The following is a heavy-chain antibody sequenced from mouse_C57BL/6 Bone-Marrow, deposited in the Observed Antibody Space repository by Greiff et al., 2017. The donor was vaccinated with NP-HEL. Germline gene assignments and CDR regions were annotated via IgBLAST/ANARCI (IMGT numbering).Heavy chain of an antibody. CDR1: GYTFTGYW. D-gene: IGHD1-1*01. CDR2: ILPGSGST. Sequence: VQLKESGAELMKPGASVKLSCKATGYTFTGYWIEWVKQRPGHGLEWIGEILPGSGSTNYNEKFKGKATFTADTSSNTAYMQLSSLTTEDSAIYYYARRTYYYDSPRDIDYWGQGTTLTVSS. CDR3: ARRTYYYDSPRDIDY. J-gene: IGHJ2*01. V-gene: IGHV1-9*01.